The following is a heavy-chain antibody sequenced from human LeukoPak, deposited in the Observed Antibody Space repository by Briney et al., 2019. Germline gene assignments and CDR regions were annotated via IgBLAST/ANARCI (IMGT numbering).Heavy chain of an antibody. Sequence: GASLRLSCAASGFTFSSYAMSWVRQAPGKGLEWVSAISGSGGSTYYADSVKGRFTISRDNSKNTLYLQMNSLRAEDTAVYYCAKDGRYCSGGSCYYAEYFQHWGQGTQVTVSS. CDR3: AKDGRYCSGGSCYYAEYFQH. CDR2: ISGSGGST. D-gene: IGHD2-15*01. J-gene: IGHJ1*01. V-gene: IGHV3-23*01. CDR1: GFTFSSYA.